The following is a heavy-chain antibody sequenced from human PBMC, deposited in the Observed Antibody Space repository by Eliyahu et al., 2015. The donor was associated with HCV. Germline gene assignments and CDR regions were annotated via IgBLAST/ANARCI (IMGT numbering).Heavy chain of an antibody. J-gene: IGHJ4*02. Sequence: QVQLQESGPGLVKPSQTLSLTCTVSGGSISXGGYYWSWIRQHPGKGLEWIGYIYYSGSTYYNPSLKSRVTISVDTSKNQFSLKLSSVTAADTAVYYCARGAAAAGTTRFDYWGQGTLVTVSS. V-gene: IGHV4-31*03. CDR1: GGSISXGGYY. CDR3: ARGAAAAGTTRFDY. D-gene: IGHD6-13*01. CDR2: IYYSGST.